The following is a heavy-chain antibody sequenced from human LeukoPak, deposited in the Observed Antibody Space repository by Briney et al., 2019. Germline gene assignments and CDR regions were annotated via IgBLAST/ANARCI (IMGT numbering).Heavy chain of an antibody. CDR1: GFTFSSYG. V-gene: IGHV3-33*01. D-gene: IGHD6-13*01. Sequence: PGGSLRLSCAASGFTFSSYGMHWVRQAPGKGLEWVAVIWYDGSNKYYADSVKGRFTISRDNSKNTLYLQMNSLRAEDTAVYYCARGSIAAAGSFMRYYYGMDVWGQGTTVTVSS. CDR2: IWYDGSNK. J-gene: IGHJ6*02. CDR3: ARGSIAAAGSFMRYYYGMDV.